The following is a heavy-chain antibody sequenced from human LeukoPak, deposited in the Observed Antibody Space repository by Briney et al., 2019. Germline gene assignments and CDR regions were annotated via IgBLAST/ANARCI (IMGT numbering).Heavy chain of an antibody. D-gene: IGHD3-3*01. CDR1: GGSINSDYW. Sequence: RPSGTLSLTCAVSGGSINSDYWWTWVRQSPGKGLEWIGEIYHTGSVNYNLSLESRVTISRDRSKNQFSLMLRSVTAADTAVYYCARHDDFLSAYNYWGQGILVTVSS. CDR3: ARHDDFLSAYNY. CDR2: IYHTGSV. V-gene: IGHV4-4*02. J-gene: IGHJ4*02.